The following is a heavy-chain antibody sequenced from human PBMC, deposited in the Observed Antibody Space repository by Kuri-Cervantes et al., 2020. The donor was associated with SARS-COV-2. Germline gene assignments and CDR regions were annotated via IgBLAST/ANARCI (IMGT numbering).Heavy chain of an antibody. D-gene: IGHD3-3*01. Sequence: GESLKISCAASGFTFSSYSMNWVRQAPGKGLEWVSYISSSSSTIYYADSVKGPFTISRDNAKNSLYLQMNSLRAEDTAVYYCARVEGISLDYWGQGTLVTVSS. CDR1: GFTFSSYS. CDR3: ARVEGISLDY. CDR2: ISSSSSTI. J-gene: IGHJ4*02. V-gene: IGHV3-48*01.